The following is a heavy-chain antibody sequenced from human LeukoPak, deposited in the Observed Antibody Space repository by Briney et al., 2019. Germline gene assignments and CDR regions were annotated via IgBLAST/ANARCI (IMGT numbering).Heavy chain of an antibody. J-gene: IGHJ4*02. CDR3: ATDLPGLTTVTTWYFDY. CDR1: GYTFTSYG. V-gene: IGHV1-18*01. D-gene: IGHD4-17*01. CDR2: ISAYNGNT. Sequence: ASVKVSCKASGYTFTSYGISWVRQAPGQGLEWMGWISAYNGNTNYAQKLQGRVTITADESTSTAYMELSSLRSEDTAVYYCATDLPGLTTVTTWYFDYWGQGTLVTVSS.